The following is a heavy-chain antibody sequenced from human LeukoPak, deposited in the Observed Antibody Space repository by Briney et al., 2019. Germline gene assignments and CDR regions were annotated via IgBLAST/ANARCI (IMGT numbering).Heavy chain of an antibody. CDR2: IIPIFGTA. CDR1: GGTFSSYA. Sequence: SVKVSCKASGGTFSSYAISWVRQAPGQGLEWMGGIIPIFGTANYARKFQGRVTITADESTSTAYMELSSLRSEDTAVYYCASPLVVPASYYYYGMDVWGQGTTVTVSS. J-gene: IGHJ6*02. V-gene: IGHV1-69*13. CDR3: ASPLVVPASYYYYGMDV. D-gene: IGHD2-2*01.